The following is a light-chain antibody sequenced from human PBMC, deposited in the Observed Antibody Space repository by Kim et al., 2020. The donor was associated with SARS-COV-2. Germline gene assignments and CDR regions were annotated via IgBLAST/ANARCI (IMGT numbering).Light chain of an antibody. CDR2: SNN. J-gene: IGLJ1*01. CDR1: SSNIGPNT. Sequence: PPPSSSFPPFPRVPISCSGSSSNIGPNTVNWYQQLPGTAPKLLIYSNNQWPSGVPDRFSGSKSGTSASLAISGLQSEDEADYFCGAWDDSLNGYVFGTGTKVTVL. V-gene: IGLV1-44*01. CDR3: GAWDDSLNGYV.